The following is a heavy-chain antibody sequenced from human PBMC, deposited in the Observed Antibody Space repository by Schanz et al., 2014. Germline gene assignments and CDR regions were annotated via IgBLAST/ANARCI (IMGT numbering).Heavy chain of an antibody. CDR2: IYPANGHT. CDR1: GYTLKYHA. V-gene: IGHV1-3*01. J-gene: IGHJ5*02. CDR3: ARALIAAAESWFDP. D-gene: IGHD6-13*01. Sequence: QVQLVQSGPEVKKPEASVKVSCQASGYTLKYHAMHWVRQAPDQSLEWLGWIYPANGHTHYSPRLNGRVSISSDTAASTVYLHFSSLKSDDTAVYYCARALIAAAESWFDPWGQGTPITVSS.